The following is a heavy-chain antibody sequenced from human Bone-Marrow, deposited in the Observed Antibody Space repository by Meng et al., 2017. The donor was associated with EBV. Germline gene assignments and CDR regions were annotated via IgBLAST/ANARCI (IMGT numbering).Heavy chain of an antibody. V-gene: IGHV4-61*01. CDR3: AKEIAAAGH. J-gene: IGHJ4*02. Sequence: QVQLQESGPGLVKPSETLSLTCTVSGGSVSSGSYYWSWIRQPPGKGLQWIGYIYYSGSTNYNPSLKSRATISMDTSKNQFSLKLSSVTAADTAVYYCAKEIAAAGHWGQGTLVTVSS. CDR1: GGSVSSGSYY. CDR2: IYYSGST. D-gene: IGHD6-13*01.